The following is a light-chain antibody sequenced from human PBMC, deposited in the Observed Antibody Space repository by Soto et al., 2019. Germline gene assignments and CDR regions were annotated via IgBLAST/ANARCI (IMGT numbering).Light chain of an antibody. Sequence: DIQMTQSPSSVSASVGDRVTITCRASQDISRWLAWYQQKPGKAPKLLIYAASTLQSGVPSRFSGSGSGTDFTLTISSLQTEDFATYNCQQGKSFPWTFGQGTKVEIK. CDR1: QDISRW. CDR3: QQGKSFPWT. V-gene: IGKV1-12*01. CDR2: AAS. J-gene: IGKJ1*01.